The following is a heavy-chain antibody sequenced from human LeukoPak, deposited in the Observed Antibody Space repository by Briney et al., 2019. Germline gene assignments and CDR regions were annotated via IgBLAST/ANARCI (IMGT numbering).Heavy chain of an antibody. V-gene: IGHV4-61*02. Sequence: SETLSLTCTVSGGSISSGSYYWSWIRQPAGKGLEWIGRIYTSGSTNYNPSLKSRVTISVDTSKNQFSLKLSSVTAADTAVYYCARDARGYSYGIDYWGQGTLVTVSS. J-gene: IGHJ4*02. CDR2: IYTSGST. CDR3: ARDARGYSYGIDY. CDR1: GGSISSGSYY. D-gene: IGHD5-18*01.